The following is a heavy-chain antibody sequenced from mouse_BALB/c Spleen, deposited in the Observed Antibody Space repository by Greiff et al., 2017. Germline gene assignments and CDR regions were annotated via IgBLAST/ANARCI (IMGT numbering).Heavy chain of an antibody. V-gene: IGHV3-2*02. CDR2: ISYSGST. J-gene: IGHJ2*01. CDR3: AREGYDYGVDY. D-gene: IGHD2-4*01. Sequence: DVQLQESGPGLVKPSQSLSLTCTVTGYSITSDYAWNWIRQFPGNKLEWMGYISYSGSTSYNPSLKSRISITRDTSKNQFFLQLNSVTTEDTATYYCAREGYDYGVDYWGQGTTLTVSS. CDR1: GYSITSDYA.